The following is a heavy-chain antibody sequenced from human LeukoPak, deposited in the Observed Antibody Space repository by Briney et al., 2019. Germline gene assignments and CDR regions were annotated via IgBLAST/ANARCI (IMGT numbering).Heavy chain of an antibody. V-gene: IGHV4-59*08. CDR2: IYYSGST. J-gene: IGHJ5*02. CDR1: AGSISTYY. Sequence: SETLSLTCTVSAGSISTYYWTWIRQPPGKGLEWIGYIYYSGSTNYNPSLKSRVTISVDTSKNQFSLKLSSVTAADTAVYYCARSRGDTYYDFWSGYSNWFDPWGQGTLVTVSS. D-gene: IGHD3-3*01. CDR3: ARSRGDTYYDFWSGYSNWFDP.